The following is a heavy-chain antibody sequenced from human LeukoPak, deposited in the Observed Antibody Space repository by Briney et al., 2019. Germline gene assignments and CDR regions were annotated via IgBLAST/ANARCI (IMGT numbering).Heavy chain of an antibody. CDR2: IYYSGST. Sequence: SETLSLTCTVSGGSISSGGYYWSWIRQHPGKGLEWIGYIYYSGSTYYNPSLKSRVTISVDTSKNQFVLKLSSVTAADTAVYYCASYSYYYDSSGYFDYWGQGTLVTVSS. V-gene: IGHV4-31*03. J-gene: IGHJ4*02. CDR1: GGSISSGGYY. D-gene: IGHD3-22*01. CDR3: ASYSYYYDSSGYFDY.